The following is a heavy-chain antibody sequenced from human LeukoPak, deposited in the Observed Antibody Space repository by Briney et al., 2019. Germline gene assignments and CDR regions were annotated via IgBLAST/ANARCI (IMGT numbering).Heavy chain of an antibody. CDR1: GFTFSSYA. Sequence: GGSLRLSCAASGFTFSSYAMSWVRQAPGKGLEWVSAISGSGGSTYYTGSVKGRFTISRDNSKNTLYLQMNSLRAEDTAVYYCAKGIVATTPAPNFDYWGQGTLVTVSS. V-gene: IGHV3-23*01. J-gene: IGHJ4*02. CDR3: AKGIVATTPAPNFDY. D-gene: IGHD5-12*01. CDR2: ISGSGGST.